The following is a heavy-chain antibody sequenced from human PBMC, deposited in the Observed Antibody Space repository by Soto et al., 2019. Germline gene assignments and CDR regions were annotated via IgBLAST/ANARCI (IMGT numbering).Heavy chain of an antibody. D-gene: IGHD3-10*01. CDR2: MSHDGSND. CDR1: GFTFSSYT. Sequence: QVQLVESGGGVVQPGRSLRLSCAASGFTFSSYTMHWVRLAPGKGLEWVAVMSHDGSNDYYTDSVRGRFTISRDNSKNTLYLQMNSLGPEDTAVYYCARGKYYFAFWGQGTLVTVPS. V-gene: IGHV3-30-3*01. J-gene: IGHJ4*02. CDR3: ARGKYYFAF.